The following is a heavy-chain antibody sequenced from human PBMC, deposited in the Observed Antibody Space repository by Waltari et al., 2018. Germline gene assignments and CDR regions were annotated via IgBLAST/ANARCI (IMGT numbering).Heavy chain of an antibody. CDR1: GFSLSTSGVG. V-gene: IGHV2-5*01. J-gene: IGHJ4*02. D-gene: IGHD3-22*01. CDR2: IYWNDDK. Sequence: QITLKESGPTLVKPTQTLTLTCTFSGFSLSTSGVGVGWIRQPPGKALEWLALIYWNDDKRYSPSLKSRLTITKDTSKNQVVLTMTNMDPVDTATYYCARTVLFEGYYYDSSGILDYWGQGTLVTVSS. CDR3: ARTVLFEGYYYDSSGILDY.